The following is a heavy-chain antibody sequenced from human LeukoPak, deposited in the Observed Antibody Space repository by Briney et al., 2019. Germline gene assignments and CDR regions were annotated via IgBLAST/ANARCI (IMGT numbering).Heavy chain of an antibody. CDR3: ARQFCSSPNCYYAFDI. J-gene: IGHJ3*02. Sequence: PSQTLSLTCTVSGGSISGDIYYWSWIRQPPGKGLEWIGYIYYSGSTYYNPSLKSRVTISVDTSMNQFSLKLSSVTAADTAVYYCARQFCSSPNCYYAFDIWGQGTMVTVAS. CDR2: IYYSGST. V-gene: IGHV4-30-4*08. D-gene: IGHD2-2*01. CDR1: GGSISGDIYY.